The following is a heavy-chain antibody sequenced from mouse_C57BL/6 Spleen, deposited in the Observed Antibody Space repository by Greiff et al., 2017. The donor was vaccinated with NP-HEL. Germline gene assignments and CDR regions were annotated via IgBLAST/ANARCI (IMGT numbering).Heavy chain of an antibody. J-gene: IGHJ2*01. Sequence: EVQLQQSGPELVKPGASVKISCKASGYTFTDYYMNWVKQSHGKSLEWIGDINPNNGGTSYNQKFKGKATLTVDKSSSTAYMELRSLTSEDSAVYYCARGRIQYGSSLFDYWGQGTTLTVSS. CDR2: INPNNGGT. D-gene: IGHD1-1*01. CDR3: ARGRIQYGSSLFDY. CDR1: GYTFTDYY. V-gene: IGHV1-26*01.